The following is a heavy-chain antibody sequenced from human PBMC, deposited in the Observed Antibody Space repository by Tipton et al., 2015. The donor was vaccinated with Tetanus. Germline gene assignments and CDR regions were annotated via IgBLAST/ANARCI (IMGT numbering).Heavy chain of an antibody. CDR1: GFTFSSYA. CDR3: ARDRDGGWSFDD. J-gene: IGHJ4*02. CDR2: ISGSGGST. V-gene: IGHV3-23*01. D-gene: IGHD6-19*01. Sequence: SLRLSCAASGFTFSSYAMSWVRQAPGKGLEWVSAISGSGGSTYYADSVKGRFTISRDNSKNTLYLQMDSLRGDDTAVYYCARDRDGGWSFDDWGQGTLVTVSS.